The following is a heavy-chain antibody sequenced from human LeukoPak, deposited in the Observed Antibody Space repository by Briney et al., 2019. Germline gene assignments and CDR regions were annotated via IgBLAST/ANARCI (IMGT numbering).Heavy chain of an antibody. CDR2: ISAYNGNT. CDR1: GYTFTSYG. J-gene: IGHJ4*02. V-gene: IGHV1-18*04. CDR3: ARDLSGGYDWLGDY. Sequence: GASVKVSCTASGYTFTSYGISWVRQAPGQGLEWMGWISAYNGNTNYAQKPQGRVTMTTDTSTSTAYMELRSLRSDDTAVYYCARDLSGGYDWLGDYWGQGTVVTVSS. D-gene: IGHD5-12*01.